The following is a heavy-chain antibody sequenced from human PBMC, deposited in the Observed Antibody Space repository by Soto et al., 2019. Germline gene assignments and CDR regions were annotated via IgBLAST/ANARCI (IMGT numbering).Heavy chain of an antibody. V-gene: IGHV4-30-4*01. J-gene: IGHJ6*02. Sequence: KPSLTLSLTCTVPGGSVSSGDYYWGWIRQPPGQGLAWIGYIYYSGSTYYNPSLKSRVTISVDTSKNQFSLKLRSVTAADTAVYYCARDPYCGGDCYPTGYGYYYYCMDVWGQGTTVTVSS. CDR3: ARDPYCGGDCYPTGYGYYYYCMDV. CDR1: GGSVSSGDYY. D-gene: IGHD2-21*02. CDR2: IYYSGST.